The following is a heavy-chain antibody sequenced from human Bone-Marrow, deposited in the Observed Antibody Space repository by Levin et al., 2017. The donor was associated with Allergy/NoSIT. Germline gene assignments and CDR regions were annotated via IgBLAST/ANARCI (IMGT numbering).Heavy chain of an antibody. V-gene: IGHV6-1*01. CDR2: TYYRSKWYN. CDR1: GDSVSSNSAA. CDR3: AREYYYDSSAYYYVDY. J-gene: IGHJ4*02. Sequence: SQTLSLTCAISGDSVSSNSAAWNWIRQSPSRGLEWLGRTYYRSKWYNDYAVSVKSRITINPDTSKNQFSLQLNSLTPEDTAVYYWAREYYYDSSAYYYVDYWGQGTLVTVSS. D-gene: IGHD3-22*01.